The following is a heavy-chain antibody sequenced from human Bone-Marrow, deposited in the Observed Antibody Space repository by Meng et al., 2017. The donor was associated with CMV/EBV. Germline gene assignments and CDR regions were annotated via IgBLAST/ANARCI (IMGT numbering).Heavy chain of an antibody. V-gene: IGHV3-21*01. D-gene: IGHD3-16*01. J-gene: IGHJ3*02. Sequence: GESLKISCAASGFTFSSYSMNWVRQAPGKGLVWVSSISSSSSYIYYADSVKGRFTISRDNAKNSLYLQMNSLKAEDTAVYYCARDFTFHYGGAFDIWGQGTMVTVSS. CDR1: GFTFSSYS. CDR2: ISSSSSYI. CDR3: ARDFTFHYGGAFDI.